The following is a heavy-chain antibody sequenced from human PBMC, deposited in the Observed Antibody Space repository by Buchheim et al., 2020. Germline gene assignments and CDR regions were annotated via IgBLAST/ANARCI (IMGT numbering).Heavy chain of an antibody. CDR1: GFTFSSYA. V-gene: IGHV3-23*01. D-gene: IGHD4-17*01. J-gene: IGHJ6*02. Sequence: EVQLLESGGGLVQPGGSLRLSCAASGFTFSSYAMSWVRQAPGKGLEWVSAISGSGGSTYYADSLKGRFTISRDNSKNTLYLQMNSLRAEDTAVYFCSKDRPATVTTQYYDFPGVDVWGQGTT. CDR2: ISGSGGST. CDR3: SKDRPATVTTQYYDFPGVDV.